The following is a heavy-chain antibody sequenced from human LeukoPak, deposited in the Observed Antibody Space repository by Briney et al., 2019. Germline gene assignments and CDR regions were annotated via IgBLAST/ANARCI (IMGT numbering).Heavy chain of an antibody. D-gene: IGHD3-10*01. CDR3: AKGRGNGYGSGPFDY. V-gene: IGHV3-23*01. CDR2: INTDGAYT. Sequence: TGGSLRLSCAASGFTFSSYGMSWVRQAPGKGLEWVSAINTDGAYTYYADSVKGRFTISRDNSKNTLYLQMNSLRAEDAAVYYCAKGRGNGYGSGPFDYWGQGTLVTVSS. J-gene: IGHJ4*02. CDR1: GFTFSSYG.